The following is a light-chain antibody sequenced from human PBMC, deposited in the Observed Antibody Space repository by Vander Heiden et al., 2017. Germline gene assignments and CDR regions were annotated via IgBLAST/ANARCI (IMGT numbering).Light chain of an antibody. CDR3: RVFIPLPWT. CDR1: LGLLHSDGKTY. V-gene: IGKV2D-29*01. J-gene: IGKJ1*01. CDR2: EVS. Sequence: DIVMTHTPLSLSVTPGQPPSISCKSSLGLLHSDGKTYLYSYLQKLVLPPQLLIYEVSNRFAPVLDSYSGRGSGTALTLRIMRVEVEAVGVYYCRVFIPLPWTFGQGTKVEIK.